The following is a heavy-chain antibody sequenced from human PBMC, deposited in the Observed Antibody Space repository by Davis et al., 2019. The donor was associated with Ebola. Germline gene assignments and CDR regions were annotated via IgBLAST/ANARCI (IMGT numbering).Heavy chain of an antibody. CDR2: IYYSGNT. CDR3: ARGVGPEIHLWFFLDY. D-gene: IGHD5-18*01. Sequence: MPSETLSLTCTVSGGSISSDGYYWSWIRQHPGKGLEWIGYIYYSGNTYYNPSLKSRVTISVDTSKNQFSLKLSSVTAADTAVYYCARGVGPEIHLWFFLDYWGQGTLVTVSS. CDR1: GGSISSDGYY. J-gene: IGHJ4*02. V-gene: IGHV4-31*03.